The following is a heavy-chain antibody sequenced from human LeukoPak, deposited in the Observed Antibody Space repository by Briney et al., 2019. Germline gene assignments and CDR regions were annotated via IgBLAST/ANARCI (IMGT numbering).Heavy chain of an antibody. CDR2: ISYDGGNK. CDR1: GFTFSSYS. CDR3: AKDNTYYYDSSGYYFWFDP. D-gene: IGHD3-22*01. V-gene: IGHV3-30*18. J-gene: IGHJ5*02. Sequence: GGSLRLSCAASGFTFSSYSMHWVRQAPGKGLEWVAVISYDGGNKYYVDSVKGRFTISRDNSKNTLFLQMNSLRAEDTAVYYCAKDNTYYYDSSGYYFWFDPWGQGTLVTVSS.